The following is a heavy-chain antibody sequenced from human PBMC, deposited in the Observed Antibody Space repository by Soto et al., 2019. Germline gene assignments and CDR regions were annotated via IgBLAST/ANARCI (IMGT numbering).Heavy chain of an antibody. CDR1: GFRFSSYW. CDR3: AREGSRTFDN. D-gene: IGHD3-10*01. V-gene: IGHV3-7*01. J-gene: IGHJ3*02. Sequence: PGGSLRLSCAVSGFRFSSYWMSWVRQAPGKGLEWVANIKQDGSEKDYVGSVKGRFTISRDNADNLLYLQMNSLRAEDTAVYYCAREGSRTFDNWGQGTKVTVSS. CDR2: IKQDGSEK.